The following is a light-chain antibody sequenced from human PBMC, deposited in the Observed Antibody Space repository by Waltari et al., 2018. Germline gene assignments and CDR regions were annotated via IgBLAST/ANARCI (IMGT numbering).Light chain of an antibody. J-gene: IGLJ2*01. Sequence: QSALTQPPSASGSPGQSVTISCTGTSSDVGGYNSVSWYQQHPGKAPKLMIYEVTKRPSGVPGRCSGAKSGNTASLTVSGLQAEDEAGYYCSSYAGSNKYVLFGGGTKLTVL. V-gene: IGLV2-8*01. CDR1: SSDVGGYNS. CDR3: SSYAGSNKYVL. CDR2: EVT.